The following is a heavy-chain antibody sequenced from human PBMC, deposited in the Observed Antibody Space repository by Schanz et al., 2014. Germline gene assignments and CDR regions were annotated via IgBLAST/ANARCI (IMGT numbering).Heavy chain of an antibody. J-gene: IGHJ6*02. CDR2: IKEDGSVK. Sequence: EVQLAESGGGLVQPGGSLRLSCAASTFTFSSDWMSWVRQAPGKGLEWVANIKEDGSVKDYVDSVKGRFTISRDNAKNSLFLQMNSLRAADTAVYSCLAPDSDMDVSRQGTTGTVSS. V-gene: IGHV3-7*02. CDR3: LAPDSDMDV. CDR1: TFTFSSDW.